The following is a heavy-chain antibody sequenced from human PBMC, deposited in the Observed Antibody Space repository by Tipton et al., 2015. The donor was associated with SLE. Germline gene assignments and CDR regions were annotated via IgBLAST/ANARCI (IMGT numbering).Heavy chain of an antibody. CDR2: IYTSGTT. CDR3: ARVVTVVATHYYDMDV. D-gene: IGHD2-15*01. CDR1: GDSITNDNYF. Sequence: TLSLTCTVSGDSITNDNYFWSWIRQPAGKGLEWIGRIYTSGTTNYNPSLKSRVTMSVDTSKTQFSLKLSSLTAADTAVYYCARVVTVVATHYYDMDVWGQGTTVTVSS. V-gene: IGHV4-61*02. J-gene: IGHJ6*02.